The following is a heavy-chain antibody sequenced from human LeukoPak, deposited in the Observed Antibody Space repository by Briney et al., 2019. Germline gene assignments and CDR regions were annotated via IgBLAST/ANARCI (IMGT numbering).Heavy chain of an antibody. D-gene: IGHD6-19*01. Sequence: PGGSLRLSCAASGFTFSSYAMSWVRQAPGKGLEWVSAISGSGGSTYYADPVKGRFTISRDNSKNTLYLQMNSLRAEDTAVYYCAKDIASSIAVAGEIDYWGQGTLVTVSS. CDR2: ISGSGGST. V-gene: IGHV3-23*01. CDR1: GFTFSSYA. CDR3: AKDIASSIAVAGEIDY. J-gene: IGHJ4*02.